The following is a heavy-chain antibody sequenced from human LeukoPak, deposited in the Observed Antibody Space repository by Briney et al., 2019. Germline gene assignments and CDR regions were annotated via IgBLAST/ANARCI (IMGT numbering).Heavy chain of an antibody. CDR1: GYTFTSYA. D-gene: IGHD4-17*01. CDR3: ARALYGDYFPYFDY. J-gene: IGHJ4*02. CDR2: INAGNGNT. Sequence: ASVKVSCKASGYTFTSYAMHWVRQAPGQRLEWMGWINAGNGNTTYSQEFQGRVTITRDTSASTAYMELSSLRSEDMAVYYCARALYGDYFPYFDYWGQGTLVTVSS. V-gene: IGHV1-3*03.